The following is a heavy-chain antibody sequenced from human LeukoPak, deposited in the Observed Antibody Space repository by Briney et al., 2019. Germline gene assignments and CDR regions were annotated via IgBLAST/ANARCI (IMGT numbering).Heavy chain of an antibody. CDR2: IYTSGST. D-gene: IGHD2-15*01. CDR1: GGSISSGSYY. CDR3: ARAFGCYPGICGFDI. Sequence: ASETLSLTCTVSGGSISSGSYYWSWIRQPAGKGLEWIGRIYTSGSTNYNPSLKSRVTISGDTSQNQFSLKLNSVTAADTAMYYCARAFGCYPGICGFDIWGQGTMVTVSS. V-gene: IGHV4-61*02. J-gene: IGHJ3*02.